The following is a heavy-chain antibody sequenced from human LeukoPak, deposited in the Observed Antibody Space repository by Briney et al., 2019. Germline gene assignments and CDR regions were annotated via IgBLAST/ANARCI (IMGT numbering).Heavy chain of an antibody. CDR3: ARRTGPFDI. Sequence: SETLSLTSAVSGGSISSGGYSWSWIRQPPGKGLEWIGYIYHSGSTYYNPSLKSRVTISVDRSKNQFSLKLSSVTAADTAVYYCARRTGPFDIWGQGTMVTVSS. CDR1: GGSISSGGYS. V-gene: IGHV4-30-2*01. J-gene: IGHJ3*02. D-gene: IGHD1-14*01. CDR2: IYHSGST.